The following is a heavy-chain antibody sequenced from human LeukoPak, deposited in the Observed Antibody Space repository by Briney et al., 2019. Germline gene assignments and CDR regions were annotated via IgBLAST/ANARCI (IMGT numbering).Heavy chain of an antibody. CDR2: IYHSGST. Sequence: SETLSLTCAVSGGSISSGGYSWSWIRQPPGKGLEWIGYIYHSGSTYYNPSLKSRVTISVDRSKNQFSLKLSSVTAADTAVYYCARSRSGSYFDYWGQGTLVTVSS. CDR1: GGSISSGGYS. V-gene: IGHV4-30-2*01. D-gene: IGHD1-26*01. J-gene: IGHJ4*02. CDR3: ARSRSGSYFDY.